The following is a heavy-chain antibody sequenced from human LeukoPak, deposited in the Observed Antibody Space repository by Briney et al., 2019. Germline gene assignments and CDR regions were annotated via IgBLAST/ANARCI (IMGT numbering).Heavy chain of an antibody. V-gene: IGHV4-39*01. CDR3: ARLSKGRYFDYIFDY. CDR1: GGSVSSTEFY. D-gene: IGHD3-9*01. Sequence: SETLSLTCTVSGGSVSSTEFYWGWIRQPPGKGLRWIGNIYYTGSTYYNPSLNSRVTMSVDTSQNQISLKMTSVTAADTAVYYCARLSKGRYFDYIFDYWGQGTLVTVSS. CDR2: IYYTGST. J-gene: IGHJ4*02.